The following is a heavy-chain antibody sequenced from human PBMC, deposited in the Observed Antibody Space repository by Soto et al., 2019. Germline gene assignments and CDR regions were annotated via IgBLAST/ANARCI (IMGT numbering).Heavy chain of an antibody. CDR2: INPNSGDT. Sequence: QVQLVQSGAEVKKPGASVKVSCKASGYTFTGFYMHWVRQAPGQGLEWMGWINPNSGDTEYAQSFQGWVTMTRDTSISTAYMELRRLRSDDTAVYYCATGGSTVTREFDYWGQGTLVSVSS. J-gene: IGHJ4*02. V-gene: IGHV1-2*04. D-gene: IGHD4-17*01. CDR3: ATGGSTVTREFDY. CDR1: GYTFTGFY.